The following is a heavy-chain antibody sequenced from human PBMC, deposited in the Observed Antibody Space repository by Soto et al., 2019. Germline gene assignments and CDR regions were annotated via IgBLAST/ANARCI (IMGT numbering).Heavy chain of an antibody. J-gene: IGHJ4*02. Sequence: QVQLQQWGAGLLNPSETLSLTCAVYGGSVSGYYWTWIRQPPGTGMEWIGEINHSGSTTYTPYLKSRVTRSVDTSTNQFSLKLTTVTAADTAVYYGARDKITALFDYWGQGTLVTVSS. CDR3: ARDKITALFDY. CDR1: GGSVSGYY. CDR2: INHSGST. D-gene: IGHD3-10*01. V-gene: IGHV4-34*01.